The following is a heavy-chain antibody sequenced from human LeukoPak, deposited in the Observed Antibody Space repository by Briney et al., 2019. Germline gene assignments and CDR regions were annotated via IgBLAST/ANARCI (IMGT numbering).Heavy chain of an antibody. J-gene: IGHJ4*02. Sequence: GSQRLSCAASGFTFSYAWMNWVRQAPGKGLEWIGEINHSGNTIYNPSLKSRVTISVDTSKNQFSLRLSSVTAADTTVYYCARGLRRYSKAFPFDYWGQGTLVTGYS. CDR3: ARGLRRYSKAFPFDY. D-gene: IGHD5-18*01. V-gene: IGHV4-34*01. CDR2: INHSGNT. CDR1: GFTFSYAW.